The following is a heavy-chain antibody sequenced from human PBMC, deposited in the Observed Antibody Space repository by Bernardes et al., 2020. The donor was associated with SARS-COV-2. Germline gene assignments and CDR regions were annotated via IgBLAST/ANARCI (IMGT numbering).Heavy chain of an antibody. CDR3: ARAGPFYYDSGSYYLNDY. J-gene: IGHJ4*02. V-gene: IGHV3-49*03. CDR2: IRNKAYGGTT. D-gene: IGHD3-10*01. CDR1: GFTFGDYA. Sequence: GGSLRLSCTASGFTFGDYAMSWFRQAPGKGLEWVGFIRNKAYGGTTEYAASVKGRFTISRDDSKSIAYLQMSGLKTEDTAVYYCARAGPFYYDSGSYYLNDYWGQGTLVTVSS.